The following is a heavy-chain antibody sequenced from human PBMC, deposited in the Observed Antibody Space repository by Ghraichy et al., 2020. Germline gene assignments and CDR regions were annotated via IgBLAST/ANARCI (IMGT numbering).Heavy chain of an antibody. CDR2: INHSGST. CDR3: ARETRFWSGLNWFDP. V-gene: IGHV4-34*01. Sequence: SETLSLTCAVYGGSFSGYYWSWIRQPPGKGLEWIGEINHSGSTNYNPSLKSRVTISVDTSKNQFSLKLSSVTAADTAVYYCARETRFWSGLNWFDPWGQGTLVTVSS. J-gene: IGHJ5*02. D-gene: IGHD3-3*01. CDR1: GGSFSGYY.